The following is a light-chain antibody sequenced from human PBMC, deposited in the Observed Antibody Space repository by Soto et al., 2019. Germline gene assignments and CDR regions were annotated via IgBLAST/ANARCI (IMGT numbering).Light chain of an antibody. CDR1: QSVRSK. CDR3: QQYNDWPPT. V-gene: IGKV3-15*01. J-gene: IGKJ1*01. Sequence: ELVMTQSPATLSASPGERATLSCRASQSVRSKLAWYQQKPGQAPRLLIYGASTRATGIPARFSGSGSGTAFTLSIGSLQSEDFAVYYCQQYNDWPPTFGQGTKVEIK. CDR2: GAS.